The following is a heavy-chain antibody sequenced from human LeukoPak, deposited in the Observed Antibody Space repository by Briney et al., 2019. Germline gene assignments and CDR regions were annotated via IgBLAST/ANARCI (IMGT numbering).Heavy chain of an antibody. V-gene: IGHV3-30*14. CDR3: ARDGSSRSLGN. Sequence: GGSLRLSCAASGFTFSGDVMHWVRLAPGKGLEWVALISYDGSGKYYADSVKGRFTISRDNSKNTVHLQMNSLRAEDTAVYYCARDGSSRSLGNWGQGTLVSVSS. J-gene: IGHJ4*02. CDR2: ISYDGSGK. CDR1: GFTFSGDV.